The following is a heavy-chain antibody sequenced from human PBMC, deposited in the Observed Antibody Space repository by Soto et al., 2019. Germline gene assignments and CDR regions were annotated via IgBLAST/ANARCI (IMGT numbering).Heavy chain of an antibody. CDR3: ARVFPHYYDSSGYYQPDDAFDI. CDR2: INPNSGGT. V-gene: IGHV1-2*02. CDR1: GYTFTGYY. D-gene: IGHD3-22*01. Sequence: ASVKVSCKASGYTFTGYYMHWVRQAPGQGLEWMGWINPNSGGTNYAQKFQGRVTMTRDTSISTAYMELSRLRSDDTAVYYCARVFPHYYDSSGYYQPDDAFDIWGQGTMVTVSS. J-gene: IGHJ3*02.